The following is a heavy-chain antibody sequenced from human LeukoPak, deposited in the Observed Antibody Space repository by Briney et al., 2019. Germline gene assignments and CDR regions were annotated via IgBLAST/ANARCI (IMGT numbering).Heavy chain of an antibody. V-gene: IGHV4-61*05. CDR2: IHYSGST. CDR1: GGSISSSSYY. D-gene: IGHD3-16*01. Sequence: SETLSLTCTVSGGSISSSSYYWGLIRQPPGKGLEWIGYIHYSGSTNYNPSLKSRVSISTDTSKNQFSLNLSSVTAADTALYYCARTFWGRYIDYWGQGTLVTVSS. CDR3: ARTFWGRYIDY. J-gene: IGHJ4*02.